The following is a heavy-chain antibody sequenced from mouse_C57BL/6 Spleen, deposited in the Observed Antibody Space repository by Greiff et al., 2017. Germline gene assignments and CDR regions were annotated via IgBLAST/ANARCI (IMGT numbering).Heavy chain of an antibody. Sequence: VQLQQSGPELVKPGASVKIPCKASGYTFTDYNMDWVKQSHGKSLEWIGDINPNNGGTIYNQQFKCKATLTVAKSSSTAYMELRRLTSEDTAVYSCARDGSGHYFDYWGQVTTLTVSS. J-gene: IGHJ2*01. CDR2: INPNNGGT. CDR1: GYTFTDYN. D-gene: IGHD1-1*01. CDR3: ARDGSGHYFDY. V-gene: IGHV1-18*01.